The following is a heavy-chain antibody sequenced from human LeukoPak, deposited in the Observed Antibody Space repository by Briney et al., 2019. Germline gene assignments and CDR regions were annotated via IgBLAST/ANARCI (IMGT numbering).Heavy chain of an antibody. Sequence: GGSLRLSCAASGFTFSSYWMSWVRQAPWKGLEWVANIKQDGSEKYYVDSVKGRFTISRDNAKNSLYLQMNSLRAEDTAVYYCARVSAVAGDLNWFDPWGQGTLVTVSS. V-gene: IGHV3-7*04. CDR3: ARVSAVAGDLNWFDP. D-gene: IGHD6-19*01. J-gene: IGHJ5*02. CDR2: IKQDGSEK. CDR1: GFTFSSYW.